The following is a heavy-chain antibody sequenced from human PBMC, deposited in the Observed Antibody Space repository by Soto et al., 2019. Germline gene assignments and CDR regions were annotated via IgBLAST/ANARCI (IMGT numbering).Heavy chain of an antibody. CDR2: IIPIFGTA. CDR3: ARHYSSSWYRRDYYYYYGMDV. D-gene: IGHD6-13*01. Sequence: QVQLVQSGAEVKKPGSSVKVSCKASGGTFSSYAISWVRQAPGQGLEWMGGIIPIFGTANYAQKFQGRVTFTADESTSTAYMELSSLRSEDTAVYYCARHYSSSWYRRDYYYYYGMDVWGQGTTVTVSS. J-gene: IGHJ6*02. CDR1: GGTFSSYA. V-gene: IGHV1-69*01.